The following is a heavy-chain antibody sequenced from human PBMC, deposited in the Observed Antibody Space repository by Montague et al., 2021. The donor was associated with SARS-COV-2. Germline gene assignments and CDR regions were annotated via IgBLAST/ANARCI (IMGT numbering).Heavy chain of an antibody. D-gene: IGHD6-19*01. J-gene: IGHJ3*01. CDR2: VYYNGDT. CDR1: GGSTASHY. V-gene: IGHV4-59*08. Sequence: SETLSLTCTVSGGSTASHYWYWIRQSQRKRPEWIGYVYYNGDTKSNPSLQSRITISIDTSGNQFSLRLNSVSSADTAGSFCAGGWAFDPWGQGRLVTVSS. CDR3: AGGWAFDP.